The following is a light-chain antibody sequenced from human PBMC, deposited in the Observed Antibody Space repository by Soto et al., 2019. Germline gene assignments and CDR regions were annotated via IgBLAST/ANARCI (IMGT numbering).Light chain of an antibody. CDR2: GAS. CDR3: QQYSNWPSWT. CDR1: QSVNNF. V-gene: IGKV3-15*01. J-gene: IGKJ1*01. Sequence: VMSQSPAILSMSPGERATLSCRASQSVNNFLAWYQQKPGQAPRLLIYGASTSATGIPARFSGSGSGTEFTLTISSLLSEDFAVYCCQQYSNWPSWTFGQGTKVDIK.